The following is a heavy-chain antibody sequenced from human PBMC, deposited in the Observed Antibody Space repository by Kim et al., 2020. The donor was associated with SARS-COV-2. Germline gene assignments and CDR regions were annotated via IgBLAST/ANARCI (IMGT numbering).Heavy chain of an antibody. CDR2: IIPIFGTA. D-gene: IGHD3-10*01. V-gene: IGHV1-69*13. CDR1: GGTFSSYA. J-gene: IGHJ6*02. Sequence: SVKVSCKASGGTFSSYAISWVRQAPGQGLEWMGGIIPIFGTANYAQKFQGRVTITADESTSTAYMELSSLRSEDTAVYYCAREGYYGSGSLGIGGMDVWGQGTTVTVSS. CDR3: AREGYYGSGSLGIGGMDV.